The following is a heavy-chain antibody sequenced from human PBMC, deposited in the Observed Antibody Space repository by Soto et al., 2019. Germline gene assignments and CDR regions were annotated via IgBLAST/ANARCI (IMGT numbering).Heavy chain of an antibody. CDR1: GGSISSYY. CDR2: IYTSGST. CDR3: ARDGAAAGTTVALTNWFDP. Sequence: SETLSLTCTVSGGSISSYYWSWIRQPAGKGLEWIGRIYTSGSTNYNPSLKSRVTMSVATSKNQFSLKLSSVTAADTDVYYCARDGAAAGTTVALTNWFDPWGQGTLVTVSS. J-gene: IGHJ5*02. D-gene: IGHD6-13*01. V-gene: IGHV4-4*07.